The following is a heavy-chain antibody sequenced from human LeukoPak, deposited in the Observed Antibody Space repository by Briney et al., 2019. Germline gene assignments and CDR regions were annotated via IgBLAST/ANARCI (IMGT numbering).Heavy chain of an antibody. CDR3: ARVRYDFWSGYLVDY. CDR2: IYYSGST. J-gene: IGHJ4*02. V-gene: IGHV4-59*11. D-gene: IGHD3-3*01. CDR1: GGSISSHY. Sequence: NPSETLSLTCTVSGGSISSHYWSWIRQPPGKGLEWIGYIYYSGSTNYNPSLKSRVTISVDTSKNQFSLKLSSVTAADTAVYYCARVRYDFWSGYLVDYWGQGTLVTASS.